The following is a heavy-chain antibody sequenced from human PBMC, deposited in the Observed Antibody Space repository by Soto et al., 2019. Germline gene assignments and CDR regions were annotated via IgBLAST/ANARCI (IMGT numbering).Heavy chain of an antibody. V-gene: IGHV4-34*01. CDR2: INHSGST. CDR1: GGSFSGYY. D-gene: IGHD3-3*01. CDR3: ARGEYYDFWSGYYPNWFDP. J-gene: IGHJ5*02. Sequence: QVQLQQWGAGLLKPSETLSLTCAVYGGSFSGYYWSWIRQPPGKGLEWIGEINHSGSTNYNPSLKSRVTISVDTSKNQCSLKLSSVTAADTAVYYCARGEYYDFWSGYYPNWFDPWGQGTLVTVSS.